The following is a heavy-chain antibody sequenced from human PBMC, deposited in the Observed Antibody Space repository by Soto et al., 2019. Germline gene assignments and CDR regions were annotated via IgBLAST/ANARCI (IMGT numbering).Heavy chain of an antibody. CDR1: GFTFSSYA. D-gene: IGHD3-9*01. J-gene: IGHJ4*02. Sequence: EVQLVESGGGLVQPGGSLRLSCAASGFTFSSYAMHLVRQAPGKGLEYVSAISSNGGSTYYANSVKGRFTISRDNSNNTLYLEMGSLRAEDMAVYYCAREESWGGADILTGYYRVGFDYWGQGTLVTVSS. V-gene: IGHV3-64*01. CDR2: ISSNGGST. CDR3: AREESWGGADILTGYYRVGFDY.